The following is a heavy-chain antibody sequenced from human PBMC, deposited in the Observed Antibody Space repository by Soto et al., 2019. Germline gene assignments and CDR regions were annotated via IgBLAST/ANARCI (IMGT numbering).Heavy chain of an antibody. CDR1: EFTFSPYP. V-gene: IGHV3-30*09. D-gene: IGHD6-6*01. CDR2: ISFDGATK. CDR3: AKDQSASSNSYHAMDV. J-gene: IGHJ6*02. Sequence: QEQLVESGGGVVQPGRPLRLSCAASEFTFSPYPMHWVHQAPGKGLEWVAVISFDGATKYYADSVKGRFAISRDNSMNTLYLQMNSLRTEDTAVYYCAKDQSASSNSYHAMDVWGPGTTVTVSS.